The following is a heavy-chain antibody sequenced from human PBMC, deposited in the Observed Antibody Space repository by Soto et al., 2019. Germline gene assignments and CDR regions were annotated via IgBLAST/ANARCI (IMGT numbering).Heavy chain of an antibody. CDR1: GFTFSSYG. V-gene: IGHV3-33*01. J-gene: IGHJ4*02. CDR2: IWYDGSNK. CDR3: ARSEQQLPRPLDY. Sequence: PGGSLRLSCAASGFTFSSYGMRWVRQAPGKGLEWVAVIWYDGSNKYYADSVKGRFTISRDNSKNTLYLQMNSLRAEDTAVYYCARSEQQLPRPLDYWGQGTLVTVSS. D-gene: IGHD6-13*01.